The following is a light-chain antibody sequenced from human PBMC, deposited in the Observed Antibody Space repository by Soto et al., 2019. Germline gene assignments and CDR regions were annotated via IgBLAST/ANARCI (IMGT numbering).Light chain of an antibody. Sequence: ERVLMQSSAALSVTTGERDTLSCRASQSVSSNLAWYQQKPGQAPRLLIYGASTRATGIPARFSGSGSGTEFTLTISSLQSEDYAVYYCQQYNNWPLWTFGQGTKVDIK. V-gene: IGKV3-15*01. J-gene: IGKJ1*01. CDR2: GAS. CDR1: QSVSSN. CDR3: QQYNNWPLWT.